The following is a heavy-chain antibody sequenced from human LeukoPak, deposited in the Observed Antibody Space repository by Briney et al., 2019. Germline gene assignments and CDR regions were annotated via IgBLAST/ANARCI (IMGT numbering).Heavy chain of an antibody. D-gene: IGHD5-18*01. CDR1: GGSISSYY. Sequence: SETLSLTCTVSGGSISSYYWSWIRQPPGKGLEWTEYIYYSGSTNYNPSLKSRVTISVDTSKNQFSLKLSSVTAADTAVYYCARADVDTAMVLHVWGQGTLVTVSS. V-gene: IGHV4-59*01. J-gene: IGHJ4*02. CDR3: ARADVDTAMVLHV. CDR2: IYYSGST.